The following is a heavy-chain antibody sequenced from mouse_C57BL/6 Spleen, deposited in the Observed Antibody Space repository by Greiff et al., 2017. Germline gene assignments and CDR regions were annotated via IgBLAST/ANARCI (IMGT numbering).Heavy chain of an antibody. CDR1: GFAIKGSY. CDR3: ARGRSGWFDV. CDR2: IDPEDGGT. J-gene: IGHJ1*03. Sequence: VQLQQSGPELVKPGASVKLSCTASGFAIKGSYMHWVKQRTEQGLEWIGRIDPEDGGTNYTPTFQGKATITADTSSNTAYLQLSSLTSEDTAVYCGARGRSGWFDVWGTGTLVTVS. D-gene: IGHD1-1*01. V-gene: IGHV14-2*01.